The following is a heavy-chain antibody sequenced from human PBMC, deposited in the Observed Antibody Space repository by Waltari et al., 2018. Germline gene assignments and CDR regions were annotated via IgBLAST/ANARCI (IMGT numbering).Heavy chain of an antibody. D-gene: IGHD3-22*01. CDR2: INPNRGDT. CDR3: ARGPYYYDTSGFSLHY. J-gene: IGHJ4*02. V-gene: IGHV1-2*02. CDR1: GYTFTGYY. Sequence: QVQLMQSGAEVKKPGASVKVSCKASGYTFTGYYIHWVRQAPGQGLEWMGWINPNRGDTRYAQKFQGRVTRTRDTSISTSYMELSRLISDDTAVYYCARGPYYYDTSGFSLHYWGQGTLVTVSS.